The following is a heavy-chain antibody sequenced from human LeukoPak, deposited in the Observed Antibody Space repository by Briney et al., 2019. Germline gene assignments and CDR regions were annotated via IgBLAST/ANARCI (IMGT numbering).Heavy chain of an antibody. Sequence: GGSLRLPCAASGFTFSNYWMTWVRQAPGKGLEWVANIKQDGSDKYYVDSVKGRFTISRDNAKNSLYLQMNSLRAEDTAVYYCARDQDVVVLLGAIAYDAFDIWGQGTMVTVSS. CDR2: IKQDGSDK. D-gene: IGHD2-15*01. J-gene: IGHJ3*02. CDR3: ARDQDVVVLLGAIAYDAFDI. CDR1: GFTFSNYW. V-gene: IGHV3-7*01.